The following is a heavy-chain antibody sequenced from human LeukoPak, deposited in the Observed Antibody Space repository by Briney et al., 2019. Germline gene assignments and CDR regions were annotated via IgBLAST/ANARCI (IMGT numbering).Heavy chain of an antibody. CDR1: GGTFSSYA. Sequence: PVKVSCKASGGTFSSYAISWVRQAPGQGLEWMGGIIPIFGTANYAQKFQGRVTITADESTSTAYMELSSLRSEDTAVYYCARNGQPHGGEFDYWGQGTLVTVSS. D-gene: IGHD2-8*01. J-gene: IGHJ4*02. CDR2: IIPIFGTA. CDR3: ARNGQPHGGEFDY. V-gene: IGHV1-69*01.